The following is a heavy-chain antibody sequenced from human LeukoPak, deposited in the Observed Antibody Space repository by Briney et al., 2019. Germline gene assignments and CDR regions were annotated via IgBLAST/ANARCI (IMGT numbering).Heavy chain of an antibody. CDR2: IKQDGSEQ. D-gene: IGHD6-13*01. CDR3: ARFGSSSSCFDY. J-gene: IGHJ4*02. V-gene: IGHV3-7*01. CDR1: GFTFTSHW. Sequence: GGSLRLSCAASGFTFTSHWMSWVRQAPGKGLEWVANIKQDGSEQDCMDSMKGRFTISRDNAKNSVYLQMNSLGAEDTGVYYCARFGSSSSCFDYWGQGTLVTVSS.